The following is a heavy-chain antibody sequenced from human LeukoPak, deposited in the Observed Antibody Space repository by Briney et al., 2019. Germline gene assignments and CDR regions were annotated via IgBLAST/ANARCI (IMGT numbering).Heavy chain of an antibody. Sequence: SETLSLTCAVYGGSSSGYYWSWIRQPPGKGLEWIGEINHSGSTNYNPSLKSRVTISVDTSKSQFSLKLSSVTAADTAVYYCARHPFSPFDPGGQGPLVTVSS. CDR2: INHSGST. J-gene: IGHJ5*02. V-gene: IGHV4-34*01. CDR3: ARHPFSPFDP. CDR1: GGSSSGYY.